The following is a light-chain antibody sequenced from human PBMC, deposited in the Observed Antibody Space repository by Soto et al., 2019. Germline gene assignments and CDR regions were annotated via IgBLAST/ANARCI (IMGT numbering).Light chain of an antibody. CDR1: RGISSS. V-gene: IGKV1-9*01. CDR3: QQLNSYPR. CDR2: AAS. J-gene: IGKJ3*01. Sequence: DIQLTQSPSFLSASVGDRVTITCRASRGISSSLAWYQQKPGKAPKLLIYAASTLQSGVPPRFSGSGSETEFTLTRSSLQSEDFAPYYCQQLNSYPRFGPGTKVDIK.